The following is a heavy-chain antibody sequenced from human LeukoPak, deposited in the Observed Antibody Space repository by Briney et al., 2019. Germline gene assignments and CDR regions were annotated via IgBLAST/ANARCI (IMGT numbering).Heavy chain of an antibody. CDR3: ARRYGSGSYYNWFDP. Sequence: SETLSLTCAVYGGSFNDYYWSWIRQPPGKGLEWIGEINHSGSTNYNPSLKSRVTISVDTSTSQFSLKVTSVTAADTAVYYCARRYGSGSYYNWFDPWGQGTLVTVSS. D-gene: IGHD3-10*01. CDR1: GGSFNDYY. J-gene: IGHJ5*02. V-gene: IGHV4-34*01. CDR2: INHSGST.